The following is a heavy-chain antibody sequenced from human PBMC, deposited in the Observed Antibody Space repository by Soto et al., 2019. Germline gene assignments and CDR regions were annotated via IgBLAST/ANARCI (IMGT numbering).Heavy chain of an antibody. D-gene: IGHD6-13*01. CDR2: IWNDGTKK. V-gene: IGHV3-33*01. CDR1: GFVYSTYA. Sequence: VQLVESGGGVVQPGRSLRLSCAASGFVYSTYAMHWVRLSPGKGLEWVALIWNDGTKKYYVDSVKCRFTISRDNSQNTLNLQMDSLGAEDTAVYFCVRGIPSQYSSNWLYWYFDLWGRGPQVTVSS. J-gene: IGHJ2*01. CDR3: VRGIPSQYSSNWLYWYFDL.